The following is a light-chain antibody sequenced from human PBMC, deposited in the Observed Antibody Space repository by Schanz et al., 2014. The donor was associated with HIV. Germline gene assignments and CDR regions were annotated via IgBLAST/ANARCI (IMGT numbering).Light chain of an antibody. V-gene: IGLV2-14*02. CDR3: SSYTINTLVV. Sequence: QSALTQPASVSGSLGQSITISCTGSSSDVGSYNLVSWYQQHPGKAPKLMIYDVSNRPSGVSNRFSGSKSGNTASLTISGLQAEDEADYYCSSYTINTLVVFGGGTKLTVL. CDR1: SSDVGSYNL. J-gene: IGLJ3*02. CDR2: DVS.